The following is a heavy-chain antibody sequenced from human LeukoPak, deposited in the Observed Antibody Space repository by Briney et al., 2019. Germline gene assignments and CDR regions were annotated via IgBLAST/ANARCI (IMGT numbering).Heavy chain of an antibody. V-gene: IGHV4-38-2*02. D-gene: IGHD4-23*01. J-gene: IGHJ4*02. CDR3: ATLGSNSDPPFDY. CDR1: GYSISSGYY. Sequence: SSETLSLTCTVSGYSISSGYYWGWIRQPPGKGLEWIGNVYHSGNSYYNPSLKSRVTISLDTPRNQVSLKLSSVTAADTAVYYCATLGSNSDPPFDYWGQGTLVTVSS. CDR2: VYHSGNS.